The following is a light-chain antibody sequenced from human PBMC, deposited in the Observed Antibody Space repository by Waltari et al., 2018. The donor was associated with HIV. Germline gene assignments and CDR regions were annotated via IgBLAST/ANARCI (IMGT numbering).Light chain of an antibody. CDR1: QGINHY. Sequence: DIQLTQSPSSLSASVGNRVTITCRASQGINHYLNWYQQKPGKAPKLVIYDASILDTGVPATFSGRGFGTNFTLSISNLQPEDVATYYCQQYNNVPLTFGGGTKVEIK. CDR2: DAS. V-gene: IGKV1-33*01. CDR3: QQYNNVPLT. J-gene: IGKJ4*01.